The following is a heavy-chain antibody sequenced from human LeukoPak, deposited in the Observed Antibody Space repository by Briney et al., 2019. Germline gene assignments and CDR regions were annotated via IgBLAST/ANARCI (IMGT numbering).Heavy chain of an antibody. CDR3: AKGYSGYDYGSTFDY. J-gene: IGHJ4*02. D-gene: IGHD5-12*01. Sequence: AISGSGGSTYYADSVKGRFTISRDNSKNTLYLQMNSLRAEDTAVYYCAKGYSGYDYGSTFDYWGQGTLVTVSS. CDR2: ISGSGGST. V-gene: IGHV3-23*01.